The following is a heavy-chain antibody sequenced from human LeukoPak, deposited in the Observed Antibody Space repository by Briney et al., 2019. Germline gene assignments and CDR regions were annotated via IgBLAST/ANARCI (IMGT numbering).Heavy chain of an antibody. D-gene: IGHD3-3*01. V-gene: IGHV1-46*01. CDR1: GYTFTIYY. CDR2: INPSGGST. CDR3: ARANDFWSGLGRGAFDI. J-gene: IGHJ3*02. Sequence: ASVKVSCKASGYTFTIYYMHWVRQAPGQGLEWMGIINPSGGSTSYAQKFQGRVTMTRDMSTSTVYMELSSLRSDDTAVYYCARANDFWSGLGRGAFDIWGQGTMVTVSS.